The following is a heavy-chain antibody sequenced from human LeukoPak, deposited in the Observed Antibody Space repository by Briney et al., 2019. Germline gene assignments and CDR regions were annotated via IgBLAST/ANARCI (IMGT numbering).Heavy chain of an antibody. Sequence: SETLSLTCTVSGGSISSSSYYWGWIRQPPGKGLEWIGSIYYSGSTYYNPSLKSRVTISVDTSKNQFSLKLSSVTAADTAVYYCARLALLWFGEYKRDWYFDLWGRGTLVTVSS. CDR2: IYYSGST. CDR3: ARLALLWFGEYKRDWYFDL. J-gene: IGHJ2*01. D-gene: IGHD3-10*01. CDR1: GGSISSSSYY. V-gene: IGHV4-39*01.